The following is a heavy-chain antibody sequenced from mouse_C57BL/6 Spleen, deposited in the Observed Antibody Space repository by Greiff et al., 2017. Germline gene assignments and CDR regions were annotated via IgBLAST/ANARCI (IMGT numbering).Heavy chain of an antibody. V-gene: IGHV5-16*01. D-gene: IGHD1-1*01. CDR1: GFTFSDYY. CDR2: LNYDGSST. Sequence: EVQLVESEGGLVQPGSSMKLSCTASGFTFSDYYMAWVRQVPEKGLEWVANLNYDGSSTYYMDYLKSRFIISRDNAKNSLYLQMSRLKSEDTATYYCGRDGGYDGSMDYWGQGATLTVSS. J-gene: IGHJ2*01. CDR3: GRDGGYDGSMDY.